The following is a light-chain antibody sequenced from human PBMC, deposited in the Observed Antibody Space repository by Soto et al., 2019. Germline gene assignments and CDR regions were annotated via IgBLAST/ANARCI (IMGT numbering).Light chain of an antibody. CDR3: QQRGNWPPLT. V-gene: IGKV3-11*01. Sequence: EIVLTQSPGTLSLSPGETATLSSRASRRVDSNLAWYQHKPGQAPRLLIFEASTRATGVPVRFSGSGSGTHFTLTINSLEPEDFAVYYCQQRGNWPPLTFGGGTKVDIK. CDR1: RRVDSN. J-gene: IGKJ4*01. CDR2: EAS.